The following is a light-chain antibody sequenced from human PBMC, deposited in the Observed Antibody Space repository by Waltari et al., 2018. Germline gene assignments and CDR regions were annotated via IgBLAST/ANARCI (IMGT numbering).Light chain of an antibody. CDR3: QQRSNWTPET. CDR1: QSVSSY. V-gene: IGKV3-11*01. Sequence: EIVLTQSPATLSLSPGERATLSCRASQSVSSYLAWYQQKPGQAPRLLIYDASNRATGIPARFSGSGSGTDFTLTISSLEPEDFAVYYCQQRSNWTPETFGGGTKVEIK. CDR2: DAS. J-gene: IGKJ4*01.